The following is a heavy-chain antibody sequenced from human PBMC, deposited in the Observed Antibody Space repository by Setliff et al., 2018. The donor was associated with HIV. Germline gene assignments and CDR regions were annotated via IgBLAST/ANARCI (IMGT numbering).Heavy chain of an antibody. CDR3: AKIQNPQGYYYDSSGYYPHPGSPDY. J-gene: IGHJ4*02. CDR1: GLTFSTYA. CDR2: ISSSGNTI. D-gene: IGHD3-22*01. V-gene: IGHV3-48*01. Sequence: PGGSLRLSCAASGLTFSTYAMSWVRQAPGKGLEWVSYISSSGNTIHYADSVKGRFTISRDNAKKSLFLQMNSLRAEDTAVYYCAKIQNPQGYYYDSSGYYPHPGSPDYWGQGTLVTVSS.